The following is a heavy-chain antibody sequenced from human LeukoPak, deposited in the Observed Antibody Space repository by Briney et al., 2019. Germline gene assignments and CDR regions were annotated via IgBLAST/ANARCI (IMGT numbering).Heavy chain of an antibody. CDR2: MNPNSGNT. CDR1: GYTSTSYD. D-gene: IGHD3-10*01. Sequence: ASVKVSCKASGYTSTSYDINWVRQATGQGLEWMGWMNPNSGNTGYAQKFQGRVTMTRNTSISTAYMELSSLRSEDTAVYYCARVGFVRQYGSGSYCLSYWGQGTLVTVSS. J-gene: IGHJ4*02. V-gene: IGHV1-8*01. CDR3: ARVGFVRQYGSGSYCLSY.